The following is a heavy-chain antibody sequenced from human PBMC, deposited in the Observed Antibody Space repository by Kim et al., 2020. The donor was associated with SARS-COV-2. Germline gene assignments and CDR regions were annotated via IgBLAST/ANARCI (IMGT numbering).Heavy chain of an antibody. CDR2: IVVGSGNT. CDR1: GFTFTSSA. V-gene: IGHV1-58*02. Sequence: SVKVSCKASGFTFTSSAMQWVRQARGQRLEWIGWIVVGSGNTNYAQKFQERVTITRDMSTSTAYMELSSLRSEDTAVYYCAADPTLAYCGGDCHSWWFDPWGQGTLVTVSS. D-gene: IGHD2-21*02. J-gene: IGHJ5*02. CDR3: AADPTLAYCGGDCHSWWFDP.